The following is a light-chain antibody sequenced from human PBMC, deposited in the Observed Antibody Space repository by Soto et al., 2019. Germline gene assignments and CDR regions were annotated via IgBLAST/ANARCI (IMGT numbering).Light chain of an antibody. Sequence: QSALTQPASVSGSPGQSITISCTGTSSDVGSYNLVSWYQQHPGKAPKLMIYEGSKRPSGVSNHFSGSKSGNTASLTISGRQAEDEADYYCCSYAGSSTLVFGGGTKLTVL. CDR1: SSDVGSYNL. CDR2: EGS. CDR3: CSYAGSSTLV. J-gene: IGLJ2*01. V-gene: IGLV2-23*01.